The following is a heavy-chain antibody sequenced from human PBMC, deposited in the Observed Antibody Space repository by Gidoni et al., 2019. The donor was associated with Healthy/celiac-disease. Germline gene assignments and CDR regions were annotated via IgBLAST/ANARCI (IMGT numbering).Heavy chain of an antibody. D-gene: IGHD6-19*01. CDR3: AREQTSGWDDY. V-gene: IGHV1-3*01. Sequence: QFQLVQSGAEVKKPGASVQVSCKASGYTFTSYAMHWVRQAPGQRLEWMGWINAGNGNTKYSQKFQGRVTITRDTSASTAYMELSSLRSEDTAVYYCAREQTSGWDDYWGQGTLVTVSS. CDR2: INAGNGNT. CDR1: GYTFTSYA. J-gene: IGHJ4*02.